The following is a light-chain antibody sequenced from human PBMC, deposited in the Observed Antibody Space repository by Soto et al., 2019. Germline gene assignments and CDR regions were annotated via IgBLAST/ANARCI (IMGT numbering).Light chain of an antibody. Sequence: VLTESRATLSLSPRERYSLSCIASQRVSSTYLAWYQQTHGQAPRLLIYGTSSRATGIPTRFSGSGYGTDVNLSITRLETEDFAVYYCQQRSNWPLTFGGGTKVDIK. CDR1: QRVSSTY. V-gene: IGKV3D-20*02. CDR3: QQRSNWPLT. J-gene: IGKJ4*01. CDR2: GTS.